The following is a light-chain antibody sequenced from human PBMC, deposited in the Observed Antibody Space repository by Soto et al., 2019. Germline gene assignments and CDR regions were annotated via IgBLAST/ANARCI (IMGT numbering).Light chain of an antibody. CDR1: RSNIGGGYD. V-gene: IGLV1-40*01. J-gene: IGLJ3*02. CDR3: QSYDSSLSAWV. Sequence: QAVVMQPPSVSGVPGQTITISCTGSRSNIGGGYDVHWYQQLPGTAPQLLVYGNINRPSRVPDRFSGSKSDTSASLAITGLQAEDEADYYCQSYDSSLSAWVFGGGTKLTVL. CDR2: GNI.